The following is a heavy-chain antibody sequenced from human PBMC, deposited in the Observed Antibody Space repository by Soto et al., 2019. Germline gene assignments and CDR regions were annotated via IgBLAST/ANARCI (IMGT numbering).Heavy chain of an antibody. J-gene: IGHJ4*02. Sequence: GGSLRLSCAVSGFTFSRFWMGWVRQAPGRGLEWVANIQQDGSEKYYVDSVKGRFTMSKDNVKNSLYLQMNSLGAEDTAVYYCARVRYGGYSYYFDYWGQGAMVTVSS. CDR3: ARVRYGGYSYYFDY. V-gene: IGHV3-7*03. CDR2: IQQDGSEK. D-gene: IGHD4-17*01. CDR1: GFTFSRFW.